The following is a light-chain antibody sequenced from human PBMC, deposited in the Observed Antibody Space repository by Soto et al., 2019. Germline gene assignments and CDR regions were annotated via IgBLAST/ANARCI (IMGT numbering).Light chain of an antibody. CDR1: QSVRGN. Sequence: EIVLTQSPGPLSLSPVERATLSCMASQSVRGNYLAWYQQKPGQAPRLLIYGASTRATGIPARFSGSGSGTEFTLSISSLQSEDFAVYYCQQYNNWPPGTFGQGTKVDI. V-gene: IGKV3-15*01. CDR3: QQYNNWPPGT. CDR2: GAS. J-gene: IGKJ1*01.